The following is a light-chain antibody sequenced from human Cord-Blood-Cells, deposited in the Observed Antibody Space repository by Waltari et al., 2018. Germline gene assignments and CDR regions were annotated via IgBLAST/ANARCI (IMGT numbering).Light chain of an antibody. CDR3: CSYAGSYTPWV. Sequence: QSALTQPRSVSGSPGPSVTIYCTGTSSDVGGYNYVSWYQQHPGKAPKLMIYDVSKRPSGFPDRCSCSKSGSTASLTSSGLQAEDEADYYCCSYAGSYTPWVFGGGTKLTVL. CDR1: SSDVGGYNY. V-gene: IGLV2-11*01. CDR2: DVS. J-gene: IGLJ3*02.